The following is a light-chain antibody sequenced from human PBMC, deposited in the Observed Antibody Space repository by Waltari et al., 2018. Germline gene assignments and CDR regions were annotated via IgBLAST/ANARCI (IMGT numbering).Light chain of an antibody. CDR2: EGS. CDR1: SSDVGSYNL. CDR3: CSYAVGAIYV. V-gene: IGLV2-23*01. Sequence: QSALTQPASVSGSPGQSITISCTGTSSDVGSYNLVSWYQQHPGKAPKLMIYEGSNRPSGISHRFSGSMSGNTASLTISGLQAEDEADYYCCSYAVGAIYVFGTGTKVTVL. J-gene: IGLJ1*01.